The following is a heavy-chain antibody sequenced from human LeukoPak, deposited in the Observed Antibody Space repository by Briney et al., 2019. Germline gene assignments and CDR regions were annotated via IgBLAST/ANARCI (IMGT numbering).Heavy chain of an antibody. CDR1: GFTFRNYW. J-gene: IGHJ4*02. V-gene: IGHV3-7*01. CDR2: IKEDGSET. CDR3: ARKRPNYFDY. Sequence: GGSLRLSCEASGFTFRNYWMIWVRQAPGKGLERVANIKEDGSETYYVDSVKGRFTISRDNTKNSLYLQMNSLRAEDTALYYCARKRPNYFDYWGQGTLVTVSS.